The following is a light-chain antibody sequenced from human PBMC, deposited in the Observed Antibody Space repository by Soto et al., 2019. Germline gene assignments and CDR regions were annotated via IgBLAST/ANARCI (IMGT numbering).Light chain of an antibody. J-gene: IGLJ1*01. V-gene: IGLV2-14*01. Sequence: QSVLTQPASVSGSPGQSIAISCNGTSSDVGGYNYVSWYQQHPGKAPKLIIYDVTNRPSGVSNRFSGSKSGNTASLTISGLQAEDEADYYCSSYTSSSTYVFGTGTKVTVL. CDR1: SSDVGGYNY. CDR2: DVT. CDR3: SSYTSSSTYV.